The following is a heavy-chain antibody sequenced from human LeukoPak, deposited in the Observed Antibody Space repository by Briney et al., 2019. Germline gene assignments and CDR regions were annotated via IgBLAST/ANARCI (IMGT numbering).Heavy chain of an antibody. V-gene: IGHV3-11*01. Sequence: GGSLRLSCAASGFTFSDYYMSWIRQAPGKGLEWVSYISSSGSTIYYADSVKGRFTISRDNAKNSLYLQMNSLRAEDTAVYYCARSDSSGSPNWFDPWGQGTLVTVSS. D-gene: IGHD3-22*01. CDR3: ARSDSSGSPNWFDP. J-gene: IGHJ5*02. CDR1: GFTFSDYY. CDR2: ISSSGSTI.